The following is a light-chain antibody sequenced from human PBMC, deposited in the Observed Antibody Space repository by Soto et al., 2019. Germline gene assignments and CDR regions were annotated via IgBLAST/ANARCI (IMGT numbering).Light chain of an antibody. V-gene: IGKV1-5*01. J-gene: IGKJ5*01. CDR1: QDISTS. CDR3: QHYTLYSTP. CDR2: GAS. Sequence: RLTQSPSSLSASVGDTVTISCRASQDISTSLAWYQQKPGKAPTLLIFGASSLHNGVPPRFAGSGSGSEFTLTINRLQPDDFATYSCQHYTLYSTPFGQGTRV.